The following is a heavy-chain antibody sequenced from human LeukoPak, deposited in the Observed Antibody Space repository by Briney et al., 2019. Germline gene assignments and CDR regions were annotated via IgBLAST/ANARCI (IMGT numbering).Heavy chain of an antibody. Sequence: PSETLSLTCTVSGGSISSGGYYWSWIRQHPGKGLEWIGYIYYSGSTYYNPSLKSRVTISVDTSKNQFSLKLSSVTAADTAVYYCARVSFGGSGYDYGPYYFDYWGQGTLVTVSS. CDR3: ARVSFGGSGYDYGPYYFDY. J-gene: IGHJ4*02. V-gene: IGHV4-31*03. CDR1: GGSISSGGYY. CDR2: IYYSGST. D-gene: IGHD5-12*01.